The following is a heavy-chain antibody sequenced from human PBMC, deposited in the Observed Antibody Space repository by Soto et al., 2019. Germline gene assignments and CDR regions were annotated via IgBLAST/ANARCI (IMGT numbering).Heavy chain of an antibody. CDR3: ARALTQDLYYDSSGFNFDY. D-gene: IGHD3-22*01. CDR1: GGSISSGGYY. Sequence: SQTLSLTCTVSGGSISSGGYYWSWIRQHPGKGLEWIGYIYYSGSTYYNPSLKSRVTISVDTSKNQFSLKLSSVTAADTAVYYCARALTQDLYYDSSGFNFDYWGQGTLVTVSS. CDR2: IYYSGST. J-gene: IGHJ4*02. V-gene: IGHV4-31*03.